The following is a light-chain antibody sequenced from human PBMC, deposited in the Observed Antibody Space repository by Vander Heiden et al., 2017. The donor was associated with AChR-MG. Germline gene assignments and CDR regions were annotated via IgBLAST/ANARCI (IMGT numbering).Light chain of an antibody. CDR1: SSDVGYYNY. J-gene: IGLJ3*02. CDR2: AVT. V-gene: IGLV2-11*01. CDR3: CSYAGSYTLV. Sequence: QSALTQPRSVSGSPGQSVTISCTGTSSDVGYYNYVSWYQQHPGKAPKLMIYAVTKRPSGVPDRFSGSKSGNTASLTISGLQADDEADYYCCSYAGSYTLVFGGGTKVT.